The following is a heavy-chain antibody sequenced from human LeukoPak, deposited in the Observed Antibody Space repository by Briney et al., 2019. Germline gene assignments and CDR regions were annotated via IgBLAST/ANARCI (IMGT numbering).Heavy chain of an antibody. Sequence: PGGSLRLSCAASGFTFSSYAMSWVRQAPGKGLEWVSVIYSGGTTYYADSVKGRFTISRDNSKNTLYLQMNSLRAEDTAVYYRARTTTFAPHFDYWGQGTLVTVSS. J-gene: IGHJ4*02. CDR2: IYSGGTT. CDR1: GFTFSSYA. CDR3: ARTTTFAPHFDY. D-gene: IGHD1-1*01. V-gene: IGHV3-66*01.